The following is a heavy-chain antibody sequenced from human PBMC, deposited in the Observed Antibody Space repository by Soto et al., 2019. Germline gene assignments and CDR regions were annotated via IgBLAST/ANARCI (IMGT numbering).Heavy chain of an antibody. V-gene: IGHV4-30-4*01. J-gene: IGHJ6*02. CDR3: ASEYLRDSAGGFGPYGLDV. D-gene: IGHD3-16*01. CDR1: GGSISSGDYY. Sequence: SETLSLACTVSGGSISSGDYYGTWIRQSPGKGLEWIGYIYYNGGNYYNPSLKNRVTISVDTSKNQFSLKLSSVTAADTAVYYCASEYLRDSAGGFGPYGLDVWGQGTTVTVSS. CDR2: IYYNGGN.